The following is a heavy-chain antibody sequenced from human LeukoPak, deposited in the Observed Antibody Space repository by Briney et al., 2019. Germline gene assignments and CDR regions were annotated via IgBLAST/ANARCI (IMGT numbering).Heavy chain of an antibody. CDR1: GGSISSSNW. V-gene: IGHV4-4*02. J-gene: IGHJ4*02. CDR3: ARQTGSGLFILP. D-gene: IGHD3/OR15-3a*01. CDR2: IYHSGST. Sequence: SGTLSLTCAVSGGSISSSNWWSWIRQPPGKGLEWIGEIYHSGSTNYNPSLKSRVTISVDKSKTQFSLKLSSVTAADTAVYYCARQTGSGLFILPGGQGTLVTVSS.